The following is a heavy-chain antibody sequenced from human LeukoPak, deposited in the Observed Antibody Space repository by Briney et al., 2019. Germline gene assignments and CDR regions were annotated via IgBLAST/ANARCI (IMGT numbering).Heavy chain of an antibody. J-gene: IGHJ4*02. Sequence: SETLSLTCTVSGGSISSGGYYWSWIRQHPGKGLEWIGYIYYSGSTYYNPSLKSRVTISVDTSKNQFSLKLSSVTAADTAVYYCARGGYSGYDPFDYWGQGTLVTVSS. CDR1: GGSISSGGYY. CDR2: IYYSGST. D-gene: IGHD5-12*01. V-gene: IGHV4-31*03. CDR3: ARGGYSGYDPFDY.